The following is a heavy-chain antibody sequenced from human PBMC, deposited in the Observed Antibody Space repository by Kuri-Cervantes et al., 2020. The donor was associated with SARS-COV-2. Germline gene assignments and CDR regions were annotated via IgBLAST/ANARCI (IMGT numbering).Heavy chain of an antibody. D-gene: IGHD3-3*01. J-gene: IGHJ6*02. CDR1: GYTLTELS. V-gene: IGHV1-24*01. CDR3: ARDTYYDFWSGYQPHPYGMDV. Sequence: ASVKVSCKVSGYTLTELSMHWVRQAPGKGLEWMGGFDPEDGETIYAQKFQGRVTMTEDTSTDTAYMELSSLRSEDTAVYYCARDTYYDFWSGYQPHPYGMDVWGQGTTVTVSS. CDR2: FDPEDGET.